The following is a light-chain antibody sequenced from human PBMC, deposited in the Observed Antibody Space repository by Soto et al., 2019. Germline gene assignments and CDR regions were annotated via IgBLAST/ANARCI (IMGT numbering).Light chain of an antibody. CDR1: SSDVGAYNR. Sequence: QSALTQPASVSGSPGQSITLSCTGTSSDVGAYNRVSWYQQHSGKAPKLMIYKVSNRPSGVSNRFSGSKSGNTASLTISGLQAEDEADYYCLSYTTSSSYVFGTGTKLTVL. J-gene: IGLJ1*01. CDR2: KVS. CDR3: LSYTTSSSYV. V-gene: IGLV2-14*01.